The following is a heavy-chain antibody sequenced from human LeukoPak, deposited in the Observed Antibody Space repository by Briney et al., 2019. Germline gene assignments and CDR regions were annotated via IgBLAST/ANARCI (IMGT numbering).Heavy chain of an antibody. CDR3: ARGYSSGWYQDAFDI. D-gene: IGHD6-19*01. CDR2: IYTSGST. V-gene: IGHV4-61*02. CDR1: GGSLSSGSYY. Sequence: SETLSLTCTVSGGSLSSGSYYWSWIRQPAGKGLEWIGRIYTSGSTNYNPSLKSRVTISVDTSKNQFSLKLSSVTAADTAVYYCARGYSSGWYQDAFDIWGQGTMVTVSS. J-gene: IGHJ3*02.